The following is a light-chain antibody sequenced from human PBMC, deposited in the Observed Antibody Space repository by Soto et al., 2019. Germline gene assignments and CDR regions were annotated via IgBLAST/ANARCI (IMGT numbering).Light chain of an antibody. Sequence: IVLTQSPATLSLSPGERATLSCRASQSVSSYLAWYQQKPGQAPRLLIYDASNRATGIPPRFSGSGSGTDFTLTISSLQPEDFAVYYCQHRVNWPSFTVGPGTRVDVK. CDR2: DAS. J-gene: IGKJ3*01. V-gene: IGKV3-11*01. CDR1: QSVSSY. CDR3: QHRVNWPSFT.